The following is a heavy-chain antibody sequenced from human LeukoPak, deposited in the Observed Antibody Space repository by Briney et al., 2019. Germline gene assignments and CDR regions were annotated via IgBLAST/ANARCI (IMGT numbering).Heavy chain of an antibody. CDR2: ITSSSRYI. V-gene: IGHV3-21*01. CDR3: ARRGSYCGGDCYYYFDY. Sequence: PGGSLRLSCAASGFTFSDCSMNWVRQAPGKGLEWVSSITSSSRYIYYADSVKGRFTISRDDARSSLYLQMNSLRVEDTAVYYCARRGSYCGGDCYYYFDYWGQGTLVTVSS. D-gene: IGHD2-21*02. J-gene: IGHJ4*02. CDR1: GFTFSDCS.